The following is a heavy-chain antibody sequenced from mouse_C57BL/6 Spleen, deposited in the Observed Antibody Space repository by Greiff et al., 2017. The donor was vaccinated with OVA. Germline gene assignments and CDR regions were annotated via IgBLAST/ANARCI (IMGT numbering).Heavy chain of an antibody. CDR1: GFNIKNTY. V-gene: IGHV14-3*01. CDR3: AVITTIGAMDY. J-gene: IGHJ4*01. Sequence: VQLQQSVAELVRPGASVKLSCTASGFNIKNTYMHWVKQTPEQGLEWIGRIDPANGNTKYAPKFQGKATITADTSSNTAYLQLSSLTSKDTAICYCAVITTIGAMDYWGQGTSVTVSS. D-gene: IGHD1-1*01. CDR2: IDPANGNT.